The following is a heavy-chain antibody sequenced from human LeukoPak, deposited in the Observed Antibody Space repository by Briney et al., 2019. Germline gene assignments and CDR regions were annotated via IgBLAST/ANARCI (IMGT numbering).Heavy chain of an antibody. CDR3: ARDSSVANNYYFDY. CDR2: SDGRGRT. Sequence: TVSDGRGRTFYTDSVKGRFTISRDNSNNILYLQMNSLRAEDTAVYFCARDSSVANNYYFDYWGQGTLVTVSS. J-gene: IGHJ4*02. D-gene: IGHD1/OR15-1a*01. V-gene: IGHV3-66*01.